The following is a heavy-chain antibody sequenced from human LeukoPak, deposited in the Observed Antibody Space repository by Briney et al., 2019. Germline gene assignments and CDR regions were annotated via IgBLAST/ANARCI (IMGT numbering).Heavy chain of an antibody. Sequence: PSETLPLTCAVYGGSFSGYYWSWIRQPPGKGLEWIGEINHSGSTNYNPSLKSRVTISVDTSKNQFSLKLSSVTAADTAVYYCARPYYDFGYGMDVWGQGTTVTVSS. J-gene: IGHJ6*02. CDR1: GGSFSGYY. CDR3: ARPYYDFGYGMDV. V-gene: IGHV4-34*01. D-gene: IGHD3-3*01. CDR2: INHSGST.